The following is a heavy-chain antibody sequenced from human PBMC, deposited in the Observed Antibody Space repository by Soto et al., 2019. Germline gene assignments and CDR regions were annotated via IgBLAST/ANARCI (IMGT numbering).Heavy chain of an antibody. J-gene: IGHJ4*02. D-gene: IGHD3-10*01. CDR1: GFTISNYN. Sequence: PGGSLILSCAASGFTISNYNMNWVRQDPGKGLEWVSPISSSSSNIYYADSVKGRFTISRDNAKNSLYLQMNSLRAEDTAVYYCARHLWRATTPPDYWGQGTLVTVSS. CDR2: ISSSSSNI. V-gene: IGHV3-21*01. CDR3: ARHLWRATTPPDY.